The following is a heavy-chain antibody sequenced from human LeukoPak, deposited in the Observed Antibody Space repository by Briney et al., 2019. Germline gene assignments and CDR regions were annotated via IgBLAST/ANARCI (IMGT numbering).Heavy chain of an antibody. CDR3: AKVRFFSQAWFEESHDAFDI. CDR2: ISGSGGST. Sequence: GGSLRLSCAASGFTFSSYAMSWVRQAPGKGLEWVSAISGSGGSTYYADSVKGRFTISRDNSKNTLYLQMNSLRAEDTAVYYCAKVRFFSQAWFEESHDAFDIWGQGTMVTVSS. J-gene: IGHJ3*02. D-gene: IGHD3-10*01. CDR1: GFTFSSYA. V-gene: IGHV3-23*01.